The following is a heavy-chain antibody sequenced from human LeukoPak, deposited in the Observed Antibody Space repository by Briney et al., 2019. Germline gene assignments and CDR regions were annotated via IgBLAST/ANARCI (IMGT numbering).Heavy chain of an antibody. D-gene: IGHD2-2*01. Sequence: PGGSLRLSCVATGFTFDEHTIHWVRQRPGKGLEWVSLVTWEGFAFYGDSVKGRFTVSRDRKENSVFLQMNSLNPEDSAVYLCVRDALPHCASSSCYQFDYWGQGTLVTVSS. CDR1: GFTFDEHT. CDR3: VRDALPHCASSSCYQFDY. J-gene: IGHJ4*02. V-gene: IGHV3-43*01. CDR2: VTWEGFA.